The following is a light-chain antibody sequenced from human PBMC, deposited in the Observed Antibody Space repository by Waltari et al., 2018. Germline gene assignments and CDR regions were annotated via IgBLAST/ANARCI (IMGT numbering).Light chain of an antibody. J-gene: IGKJ3*01. CDR2: RAS. Sequence: DIQMTQSPSPLSASVGDRVTIACRASQDINRWLAWYQQKPGKAPNLLIYRASRLETGVPPRFSGSGSGTDFTLTISSLQPEDFATYYCQQHDDSPFTFGPGTTVDIK. CDR1: QDINRW. CDR3: QQHDDSPFT. V-gene: IGKV1-5*03.